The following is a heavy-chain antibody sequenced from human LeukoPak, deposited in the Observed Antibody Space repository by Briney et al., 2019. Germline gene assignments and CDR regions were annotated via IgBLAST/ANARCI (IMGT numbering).Heavy chain of an antibody. CDR1: GFTFSSYA. J-gene: IGHJ5*02. Sequence: GGSLRFSCAASGFTFSSYAMSWVRQAPGKGLEWVSAISGSGGSTYYADSVKGRFTISRDNSKNTLYLQMNSLRAEDTAVYYCASTPTTVTTNWFDPWGQGTLVTVSS. D-gene: IGHD4-17*01. V-gene: IGHV3-23*01. CDR2: ISGSGGST. CDR3: ASTPTTVTTNWFDP.